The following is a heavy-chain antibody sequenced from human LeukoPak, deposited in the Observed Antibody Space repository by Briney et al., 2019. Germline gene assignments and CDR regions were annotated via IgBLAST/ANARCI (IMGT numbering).Heavy chain of an antibody. CDR1: GFTFSGCG. V-gene: IGHV3-30*18. J-gene: IGHJ4*02. CDR3: AKDQAEPVLDY. D-gene: IGHD6-13*01. Sequence: GGSLRLSCAASGFTFSGCGMHWVRQAPGKGLEWVALISYDGSNKYYADSVKGRFTISRDNSKNTLYLQMNSLRAEDTAVYYCAKDQAEPVLDYWGQGTLVTVSS. CDR2: ISYDGSNK.